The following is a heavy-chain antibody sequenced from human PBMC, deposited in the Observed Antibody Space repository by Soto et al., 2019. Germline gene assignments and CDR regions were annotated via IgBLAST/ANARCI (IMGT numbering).Heavy chain of an antibody. J-gene: IGHJ4*02. CDR1: GGSLSNHY. CDR3: TRANWYSEY. Sequence: QVQLQESGPGLVKPSETLSLTCSVSGGSLSNHYWSWIRQPPGKGLEWIGYIYYNGNTNYNPSLTSRVTMSVDTSRNQISLKLTTVTAADTAVYYCTRANWYSEYWGQGTLVTVSS. V-gene: IGHV4-59*11. CDR2: IYYNGNT. D-gene: IGHD7-27*01.